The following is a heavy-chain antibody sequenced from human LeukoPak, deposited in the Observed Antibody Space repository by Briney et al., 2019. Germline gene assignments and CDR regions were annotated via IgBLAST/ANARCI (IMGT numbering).Heavy chain of an antibody. CDR3: TRGGGVYKLGNF. V-gene: IGHV4-59*04. J-gene: IGHJ4*02. CDR2: LHFSGTP. D-gene: IGHD5/OR15-5a*01. CDR1: DDSLSTNY. Sequence: SETLTLTCTVSDDSLSTNYWSWIRQPPGKGLEWVGTLHFSGTPYYSPSLNSRVSISVDTSKNQFSLMLKSVTATDTAVYYCTRGGGVYKLGNFWGQGTLVTVSS.